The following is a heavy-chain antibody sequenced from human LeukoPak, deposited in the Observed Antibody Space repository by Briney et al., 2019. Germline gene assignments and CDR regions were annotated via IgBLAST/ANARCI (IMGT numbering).Heavy chain of an antibody. CDR3: ARELLWFGEFPDAFDI. J-gene: IGHJ3*02. CDR1: GGSISSSNW. V-gene: IGHV4-4*02. D-gene: IGHD3-10*01. CDR2: INHSGST. Sequence: SETLSLTCAVSGGSISSSNWWSWVRQPPGKGLEWIGEINHSGSTNYNPSLKSRVTISVDTSKNQFSLKLSSVTAADTAVYYCARELLWFGEFPDAFDIWGQGTMVTVSS.